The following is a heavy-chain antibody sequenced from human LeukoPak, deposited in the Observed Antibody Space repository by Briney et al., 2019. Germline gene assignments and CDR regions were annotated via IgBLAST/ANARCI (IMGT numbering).Heavy chain of an antibody. D-gene: IGHD3-22*01. CDR3: ARGFTTTKKQNAFDI. CDR1: GGTFNSYA. CDR2: IIPIFGTA. V-gene: IGHV1-69*05. J-gene: IGHJ3*02. Sequence: SSVTVSCKASGGTFNSYAISWVRQAPGQGLEWMGRIIPIFGTANYAQKFQGRVTITTDEYTSTAYMELSSLRSEDTAVYYCARGFTTTKKQNAFDIWGQGTMVTVSS.